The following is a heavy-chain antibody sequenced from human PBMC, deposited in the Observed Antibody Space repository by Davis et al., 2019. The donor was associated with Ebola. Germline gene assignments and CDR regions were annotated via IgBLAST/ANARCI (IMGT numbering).Heavy chain of an antibody. V-gene: IGHV1-18*01. CDR3: ARDLTAGTGWFDP. D-gene: IGHD6-13*01. Sequence: ASVKVSCKASGYTFNNFGLSWVRQAPGQGLEWMGWISAYNGDTNYAQRLQGRVTLTTDTSTSTAYMELRSLRSDDTAMYYCARDLTAGTGWFDPWGQGTLVTVSS. J-gene: IGHJ5*02. CDR2: ISAYNGDT. CDR1: GYTFNNFG.